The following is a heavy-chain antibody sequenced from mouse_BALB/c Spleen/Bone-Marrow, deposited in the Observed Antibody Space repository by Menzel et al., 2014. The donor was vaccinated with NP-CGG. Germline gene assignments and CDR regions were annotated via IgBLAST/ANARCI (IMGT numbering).Heavy chain of an antibody. Sequence: VQLVESGAELAKPGASVKMSCKASGYTFTSYWMHWVKQRPGQGLEWIGYINPSTGYTEYNQKFKDKATLTADKSSSTAYMQLSSLTSEDTAVYYCARLDLFAYWGQGTLVTVSA. V-gene: IGHV1-7*01. CDR3: ARLDLFAY. CDR2: INPSTGYT. CDR1: GYTFTSYW. J-gene: IGHJ3*01.